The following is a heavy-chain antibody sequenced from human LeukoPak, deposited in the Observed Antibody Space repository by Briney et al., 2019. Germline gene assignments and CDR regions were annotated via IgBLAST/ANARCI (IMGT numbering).Heavy chain of an antibody. J-gene: IGHJ4*02. V-gene: IGHV3-23*01. CDR2: ISGSGADT. Sequence: HPGGSLRLSCAASGFIFSNYALTWVRQAPGKGLEWVSSISGSGADTYYADSVKGRFTLSRDNSKSMLYLQMNSLRADDTAIYYCAKIFYDFWSGYPYYFDYWGQGILVTVSS. D-gene: IGHD3-3*01. CDR1: GFIFSNYA. CDR3: AKIFYDFWSGYPYYFDY.